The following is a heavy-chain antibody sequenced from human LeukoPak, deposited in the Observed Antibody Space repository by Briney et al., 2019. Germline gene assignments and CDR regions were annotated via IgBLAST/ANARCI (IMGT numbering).Heavy chain of an antibody. V-gene: IGHV4-34*01. Sequence: KPSETLSLTCAVYGGSFSGYYWSWIRQPPGKGLEWIGEINHSGSTNYNPSLKSRVTISVDTSKNQFSLKLSSVTAADTAVYYCARGPGWLRFATFFDYWGQGTLVTVSS. CDR1: GGSFSGYY. CDR3: ARGPGWLRFATFFDY. CDR2: INHSGST. D-gene: IGHD5-12*01. J-gene: IGHJ4*02.